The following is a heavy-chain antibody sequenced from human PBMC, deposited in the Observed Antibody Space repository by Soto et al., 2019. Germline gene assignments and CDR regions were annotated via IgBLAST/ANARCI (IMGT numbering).Heavy chain of an antibody. J-gene: IGHJ6*03. CDR2: IYYSGST. D-gene: IGHD2-8*01. CDR3: ARWGYCTNGVCYPRGYYYYYMDV. V-gene: IGHV4-39*01. Sequence: PSETLCLTCTVAGGSISSSSYYWGWIRQPPGKGLEWIGSIYYSGSTYYNPSLKSRVTISVDTSKNQFSLKLSSVTAADTAVYYCARWGYCTNGVCYPRGYYYYYMDVWGKGTTVTVSS. CDR1: GGSISSSSYY.